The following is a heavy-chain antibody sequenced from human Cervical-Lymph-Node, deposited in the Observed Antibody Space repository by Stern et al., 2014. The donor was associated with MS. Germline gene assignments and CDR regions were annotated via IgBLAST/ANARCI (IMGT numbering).Heavy chain of an antibody. D-gene: IGHD1-7*01. CDR2: IFSSGDT. V-gene: IGHV4-61*02. CDR3: AREGNFLRYYIDY. CDR1: GGSVNTGGYY. Sequence: VQLVESGPGLVKPSQTLSLTCTVSGGSVNTGGYYWTWIRQPAGKGLEWIGRIFSSGDTNYNPSLRGRATISVDTSKNQFSLKRDSVTAADTAAYYCAREGNFLRYYIDYWGQGTLVTVSS. J-gene: IGHJ4*02.